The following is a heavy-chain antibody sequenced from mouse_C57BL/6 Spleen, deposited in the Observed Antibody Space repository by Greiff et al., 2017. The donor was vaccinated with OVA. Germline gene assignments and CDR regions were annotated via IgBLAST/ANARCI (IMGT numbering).Heavy chain of an antibody. V-gene: IGHV5-4*01. J-gene: IGHJ4*01. Sequence: EVQVVESGGGLVKPGGSLKLSCAASGFTFSSYAMSWVRQTPEKRLEWVATISDGGSYTYYPDNVKGRFTISRDNAKNNLYLQMSHLKSEDTAMYYCARDRGYYYGSSRGYAMDYWGQGTSVTVSS. CDR1: GFTFSSYA. CDR3: ARDRGYYYGSSRGYAMDY. D-gene: IGHD1-1*01. CDR2: ISDGGSYT.